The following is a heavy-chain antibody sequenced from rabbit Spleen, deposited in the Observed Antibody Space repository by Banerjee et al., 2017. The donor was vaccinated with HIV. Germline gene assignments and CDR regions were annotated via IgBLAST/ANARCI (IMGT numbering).Heavy chain of an antibody. CDR3: ARSDAGNAYVFDL. Sequence: QSLEESGGDLVKPGASLTLTCTASGFSFSSNAMCWVRQAPGKGLEWIACILVGSGPTYYASWAKGRFTISKTSSTTVTLQMTSLTVADTATYFCARSDAGNAYVFDLWGPGTLVTVS. J-gene: IGHJ4*01. V-gene: IGHV1S40*01. D-gene: IGHD6-1*01. CDR2: ILVGSGPT. CDR1: GFSFSSNA.